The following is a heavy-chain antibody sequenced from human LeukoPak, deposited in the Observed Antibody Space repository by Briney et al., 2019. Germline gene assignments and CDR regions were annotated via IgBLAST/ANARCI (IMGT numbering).Heavy chain of an antibody. J-gene: IGHJ6*03. CDR3: ARGGGYYYAVSFYMDV. CDR2: IREDGEET. D-gene: IGHD3-22*01. Sequence: PGGSLRLSCVGSEFSFNNSWMTWVRQAPGKGLEWVATIREDGEETYHVGSVRGRFTISRDNAKNSLYLQMNSLTHEDTAMYFCARGGGYYYAVSFYMDVWGKGTTVTVSS. V-gene: IGHV3-7*01. CDR1: EFSFNNSW.